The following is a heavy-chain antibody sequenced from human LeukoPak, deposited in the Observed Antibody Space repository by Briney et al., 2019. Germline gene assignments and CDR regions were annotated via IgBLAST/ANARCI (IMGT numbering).Heavy chain of an antibody. V-gene: IGHV4-4*07. CDR3: ARDESTITSTLKRFDH. D-gene: IGHD1-14*01. J-gene: IGHJ4*02. CDR1: GDSISSYY. CDR2: VYASGST. Sequence: SETLSLTCTVSGDSISSYYWSWIRQPAGRGLEWLERVYASGSTYYNPSLKSRVTMSVDTTKNQISLKLTSVTAADTAVYYCARDESTITSTLKRFDHWGQGTLVTVSS.